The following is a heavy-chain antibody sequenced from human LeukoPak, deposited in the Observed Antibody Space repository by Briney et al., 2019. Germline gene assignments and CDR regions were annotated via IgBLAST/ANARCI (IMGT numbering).Heavy chain of an antibody. J-gene: IGHJ4*02. CDR1: GFTFSYYI. CDR3: ARDGGGYNSRGGPDH. V-gene: IGHV3-48*02. CDR2: ISSSSSTI. Sequence: GGSLRLSCAASGFTFSYYIMNWVRQAPGKGLEWVSYISSSSSTIYYADSVKGRFTISRDNARDSLYLQMNSLRDEDTAVYYCARDGGGYNSRGGPDHWGQGTLVTVSS. D-gene: IGHD5-24*01.